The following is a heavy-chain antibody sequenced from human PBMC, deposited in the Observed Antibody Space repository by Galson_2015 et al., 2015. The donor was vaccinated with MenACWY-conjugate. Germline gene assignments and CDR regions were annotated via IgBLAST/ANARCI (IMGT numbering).Heavy chain of an antibody. V-gene: IGHV5-51*01. CDR2: IYLVNSIT. D-gene: IGHD3-16*01. J-gene: IGHJ4*02. CDR3: ASAYDGDLHWGD. CDR1: GYSITNYW. Sequence: QSGAEVKKPGESLKISCKGSGYSITNYWIGWVRQMPGKGLEWMGIIYLVNSITKYNPSFQGQVTVSADRAISTAYLQWTSLQASDTAIYYCASAYDGDLHWGDWGQGTLVTVSS.